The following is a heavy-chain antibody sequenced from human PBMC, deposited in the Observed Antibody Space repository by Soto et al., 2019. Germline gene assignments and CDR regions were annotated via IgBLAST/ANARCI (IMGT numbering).Heavy chain of an antibody. Sequence: ASVKVSCKASGFTFTNSAVQWVRQARGQRLEWIGWIVVGSGNTNYAQKFQERVTITRDMSTSTAYMELSRLRSEDTALYYCAAAVYYYSSGYQPDNDAFDIWGQGTVVTVSS. J-gene: IGHJ3*02. CDR2: IVVGSGNT. D-gene: IGHD3-22*01. CDR1: GFTFTNSA. CDR3: AAAVYYYSSGYQPDNDAFDI. V-gene: IGHV1-58*01.